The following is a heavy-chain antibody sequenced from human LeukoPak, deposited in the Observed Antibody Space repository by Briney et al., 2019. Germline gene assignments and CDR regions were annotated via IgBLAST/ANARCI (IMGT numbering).Heavy chain of an antibody. CDR2: ISYDGSNK. Sequence: GGSLRLSCAASGFTFSSYAMHWVRQAPGKGLEWVAVISYDGSNKYYADSVKGRFTISRDNSKNTLYPQMNSLRAEDTAVYYCAREDRQRNHYYYYYGMDVWGQGTTVTVSS. V-gene: IGHV3-30-3*01. J-gene: IGHJ6*02. CDR3: AREDRQRNHYYYYYGMDV. CDR1: GFTFSSYA. D-gene: IGHD1-1*01.